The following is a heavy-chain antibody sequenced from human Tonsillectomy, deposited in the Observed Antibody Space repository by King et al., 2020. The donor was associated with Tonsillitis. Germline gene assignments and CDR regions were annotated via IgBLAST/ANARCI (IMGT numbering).Heavy chain of an antibody. CDR3: ASRRCGGCRPGGYNWFDP. CDR1: GFTFSSYN. J-gene: IGHJ5*02. Sequence: VQLVESGGGLVKPGGSLRLSCAASGFTFSSYNMNWVRQAPGKGLEWVSSISSTSSYIYYADSVKGRFTISRDNAKNSLYQQMNSLRAEDTAVYYCASRRCGGCRPGGYNWFDPWGQGTLVTVSS. D-gene: IGHD6-19*01. V-gene: IGHV3-21*01. CDR2: ISSTSSYI.